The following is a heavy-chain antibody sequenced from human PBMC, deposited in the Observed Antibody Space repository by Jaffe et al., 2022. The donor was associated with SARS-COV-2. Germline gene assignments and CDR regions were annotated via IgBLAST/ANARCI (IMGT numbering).Heavy chain of an antibody. CDR1: GGSISSYY. V-gene: IGHV4-59*01. CDR3: ARRKRTNSFDY. Sequence: QVQLQESGPGLVKPSETLSLTCTVSGGSISSYYWSWIRQPPGKGLEWIGYIYYSGSTNYNPSLKSRVTISVDTSKNQFSLKLSSVTAADTAVYYCARRKRTNSFDYWGQGTLVTVSS. CDR2: IYYSGST. J-gene: IGHJ4*02.